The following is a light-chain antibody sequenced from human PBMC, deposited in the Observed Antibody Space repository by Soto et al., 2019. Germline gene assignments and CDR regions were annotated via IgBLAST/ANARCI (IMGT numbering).Light chain of an antibody. CDR1: SSDIGAYNY. CDR2: AVS. J-gene: IGLJ3*02. Sequence: QSVLTQPASVYGSPGQSITISCTGTSSDIGAYNYVSWYQIRPGQAPRLMIYAVSNRPSGVSNRFSGSKSGNTASLTISGLRAEDEAEYFCSSSTTTTTLLFGGGTKLTVL. V-gene: IGLV2-14*01. CDR3: SSSTTTTTLL.